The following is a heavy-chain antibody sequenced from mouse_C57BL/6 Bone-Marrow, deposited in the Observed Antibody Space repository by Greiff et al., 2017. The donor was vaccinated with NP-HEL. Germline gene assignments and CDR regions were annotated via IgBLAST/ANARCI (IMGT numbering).Heavy chain of an antibody. V-gene: IGHV5-17*01. CDR1: GFTFSDYG. Sequence: EVQGVESGGGLVKPGGSLKLSCAASGFTFSDYGMHWVRQAPEKGLEWVAYISSGSSTIYYADTVKGRFTISRDNAKNTLFLQMTSLRSEDTAMYYCARKDYERVYYAMDYWGQGTSVTVSS. D-gene: IGHD2-4*01. CDR2: ISSGSSTI. CDR3: ARKDYERVYYAMDY. J-gene: IGHJ4*01.